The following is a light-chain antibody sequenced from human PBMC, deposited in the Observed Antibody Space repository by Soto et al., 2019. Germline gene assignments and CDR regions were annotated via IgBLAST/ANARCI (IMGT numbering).Light chain of an antibody. Sequence: DIQMTQSPSSLSASVGERVTITCRASQSIRSYLNWYQQKPGKAPELLIYAASSLQSGVPSRFSGSGYGTDFTLTISSLEPEDFATYYCQQSYSTPYTFGQGTKLEIK. CDR1: QSIRSY. J-gene: IGKJ2*01. V-gene: IGKV1-39*01. CDR3: QQSYSTPYT. CDR2: AAS.